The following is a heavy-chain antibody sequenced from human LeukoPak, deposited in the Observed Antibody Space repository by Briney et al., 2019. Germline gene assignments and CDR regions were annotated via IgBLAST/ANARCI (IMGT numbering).Heavy chain of an antibody. CDR1: GFTFSSYG. CDR3: ATNSGSPGGY. CDR2: ISYDGSNK. D-gene: IGHD1-26*01. Sequence: PGRSLRLSCAASGFTFSSYGMHWVRQAPGKGLEWVAVISYDGSNKYYADSAKGRFTISRDNSKNTLYLQMNSLRVGDAAMYYCATNSGSPGGYWGQGTLVTVSS. V-gene: IGHV3-30*03. J-gene: IGHJ4*02.